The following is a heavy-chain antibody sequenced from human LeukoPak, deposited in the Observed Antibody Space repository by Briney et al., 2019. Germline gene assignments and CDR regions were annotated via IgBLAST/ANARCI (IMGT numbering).Heavy chain of an antibody. V-gene: IGHV3-48*02. CDR2: ISGSSGSI. Sequence: GGSLRLSCAVSGFTFSDHYMDWVRQAPGKGLEWVSYISGSSGSIHYADSVKGRFTISRDNAQNSLYLQMNSLRDEDTAVYYCARVDDYGDYYFDSWGQGTQVTVSS. CDR1: GFTFSDHY. D-gene: IGHD4-17*01. J-gene: IGHJ4*02. CDR3: ARVDDYGDYYFDS.